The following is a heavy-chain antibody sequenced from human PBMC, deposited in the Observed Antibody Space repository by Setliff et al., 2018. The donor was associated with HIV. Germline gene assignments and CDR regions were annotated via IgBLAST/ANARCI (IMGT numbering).Heavy chain of an antibody. CDR2: MNPNSGNT. CDR1: GYTFTSSD. Sequence: ASVKVSCKASGYTFTSSDINWVRQAPGQGLEWMGWMNPNSGNTGYAQKFQGRVTLTRHTSISTAYMELNSLRSEDTAVYYCARGAWYTSGWHSSRYMDVWGKGTTVTVSS. D-gene: IGHD6-19*01. CDR3: ARGAWYTSGWHSSRYMDV. V-gene: IGHV1-8*02. J-gene: IGHJ6*03.